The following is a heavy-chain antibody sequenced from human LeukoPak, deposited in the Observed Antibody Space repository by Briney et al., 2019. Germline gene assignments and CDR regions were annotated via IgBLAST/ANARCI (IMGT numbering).Heavy chain of an antibody. CDR2: IYYSGTT. J-gene: IGHJ4*02. V-gene: IGHV4-59*01. Sequence: SETLSLTCTVSGGSISSYHWSWIRQPPGKGLEWIGYIYYSGTTNYNPSLKSRVTISVDTSKNQFSLKLSSVTAADTAVYYCARGVYIAAAQYAYWGQGTLVTASS. CDR3: ARGVYIAAAQYAY. CDR1: GGSISSYH. D-gene: IGHD6-13*01.